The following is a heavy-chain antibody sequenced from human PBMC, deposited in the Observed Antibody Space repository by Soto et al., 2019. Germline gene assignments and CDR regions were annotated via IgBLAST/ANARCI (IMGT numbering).Heavy chain of an antibody. CDR2: IWYDGSNK. V-gene: IGHV3-33*01. J-gene: IGHJ4*02. Sequence: LRLSCAASGFTFSSYGMHWVRQAPGKGLEWVAVIWYDGSNKYYADSVKGRFTISRDNSKNTLYLQMNSLRAEDTAVYYCARDWHYYDSSGYPGDYWGQGTLVTVSS. CDR3: ARDWHYYDSSGYPGDY. CDR1: GFTFSSYG. D-gene: IGHD3-22*01.